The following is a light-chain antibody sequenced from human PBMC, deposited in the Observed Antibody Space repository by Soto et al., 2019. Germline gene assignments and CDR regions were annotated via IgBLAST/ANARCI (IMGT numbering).Light chain of an antibody. V-gene: IGKV1-9*01. CDR2: AAS. Sequence: DIQLTQSPSFLSASVGDRVTITCRASQDINTYLAWYQQKPGKAPKPLIFAASTLQNGVPSRFSGSGYGTECTVTITSLQPEDFATYYCQQRKSYPITFGQGTRLEIK. CDR1: QDINTY. CDR3: QQRKSYPIT. J-gene: IGKJ5*01.